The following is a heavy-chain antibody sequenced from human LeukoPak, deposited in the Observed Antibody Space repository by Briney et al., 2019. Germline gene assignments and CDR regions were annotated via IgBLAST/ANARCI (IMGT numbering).Heavy chain of an antibody. CDR2: IYHSGST. CDR3: ARPVEMAPGGVAFDI. Sequence: SGTLSLTCAVSGGSISSSNWWSWVRQPPGKGLEWIGEIYHSGSTNYNPSLKSRVTISVDKSKNQFSLKLSSVTAADTAVYYCARPVEMAPGGVAFDIWAKGTMFTVFS. V-gene: IGHV4-4*02. J-gene: IGHJ3*02. D-gene: IGHD5-24*01. CDR1: GGSISSSNW.